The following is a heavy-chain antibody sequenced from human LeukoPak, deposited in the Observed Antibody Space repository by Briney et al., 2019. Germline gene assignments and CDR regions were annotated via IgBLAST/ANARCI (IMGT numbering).Heavy chain of an antibody. J-gene: IGHJ4*02. V-gene: IGHV3-48*03. D-gene: IGHD3-22*01. CDR2: ISSSGSTI. CDR1: GFTFSSYE. CDR3: ARATPDYYDSSGYFDY. Sequence: GGSLRLSCAASGFTFSSYEMNWVRQAPGKGLEWVSYISSSGSTIYYADSVKGRFTISRDNAKNSLYLQMNSLRAEDTAVYYCARATPDYYDSSGYFDYWGQGTLVTVS.